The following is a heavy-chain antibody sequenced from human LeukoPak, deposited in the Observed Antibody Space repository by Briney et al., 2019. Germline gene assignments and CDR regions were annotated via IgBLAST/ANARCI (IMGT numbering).Heavy chain of an antibody. D-gene: IGHD3-9*01. CDR2: IYYSGST. CDR3: ARGDDILTGYFDNRNWFDP. Sequence: SETLSLTCTVSGGSISSSSYYWGWIRQPPGKGLEWIGSIYYSGSTYYNPSLKSRVTISVDTSKNQFSLKLSSVTAADTAVYYCARGDDILTGYFDNRNWFDPWGQGTLVTVSS. V-gene: IGHV4-39*01. J-gene: IGHJ5*02. CDR1: GGSISSSSYY.